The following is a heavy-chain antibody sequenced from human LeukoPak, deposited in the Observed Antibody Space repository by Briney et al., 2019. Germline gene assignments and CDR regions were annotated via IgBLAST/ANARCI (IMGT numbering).Heavy chain of an antibody. J-gene: IGHJ3*01. D-gene: IGHD2-2*01. CDR2: VSSLGHTI. V-gene: IGHV3-11*01. Sequence: GGSLRLSCAASGFTFSDYYMSWIRQAPGKGLESVSYVSSLGHTIYYADSVKGRFTISRDDARNSLYLQMNSLRAEDTAVYYCATEVGVSAAAFDLWGQGTMVTVSS. CDR1: GFTFSDYY. CDR3: ATEVGVSAAAFDL.